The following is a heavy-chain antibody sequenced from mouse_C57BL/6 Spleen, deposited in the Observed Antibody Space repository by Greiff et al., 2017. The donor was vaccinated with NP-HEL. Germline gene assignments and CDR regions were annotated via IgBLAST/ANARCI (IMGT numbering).Heavy chain of an antibody. CDR1: GFTFSDSW. D-gene: IGHD1-2*01. V-gene: IGHV6-6*01. CDR3: TRSLQRRSYWYFDV. J-gene: IGHJ1*03. CDR2: IRNKANNHAT. Sequence: DVKLQESGGGLVQPGGSMKLSCAASGFTFSDSWMDWVRQSPEKGLEWVADIRNKANNHATYYAESVKGRFTISRDDSKSSLYLQMNSLRAEDTGIYYCTRSLQRRSYWYFDVWGTGTTVTVSS.